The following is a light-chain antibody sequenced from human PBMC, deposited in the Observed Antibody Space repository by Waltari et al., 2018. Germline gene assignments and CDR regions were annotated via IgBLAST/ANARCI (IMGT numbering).Light chain of an antibody. V-gene: IGLV2-11*01. J-gene: IGLJ3*02. CDR1: TSDCGVYNY. CDR3: CSFAGTYTWV. Sequence: SALTQPRSVSGSPGQSVTISCTGTTSDCGVYNYVSWYQHHPGKAPKLMLFDVTQRPSGVPARFSGSKSANTASLTISGLQAEDEADYYCCSFAGTYTWVFGGGTKVTVL. CDR2: DVT.